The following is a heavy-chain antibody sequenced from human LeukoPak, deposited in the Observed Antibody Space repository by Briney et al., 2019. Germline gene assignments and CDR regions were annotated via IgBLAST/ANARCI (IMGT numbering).Heavy chain of an antibody. CDR1: GGSFGDHF. CDR2: VNQRGTI. D-gene: IGHD2/OR15-2a*01. J-gene: IGHJ5*01. V-gene: IGHV4-34*01. CDR3: ARINLWPGNWIDS. Sequence: SETLSLTCGLNGGSFGDHFWGWFRQSPGKGLEWIGGVNQRGTINSNPSLKSRVAISVETSKNQFSLKLTSVTAADTAVYYCARINLWPGNWIDSWGQGSLVTVSS.